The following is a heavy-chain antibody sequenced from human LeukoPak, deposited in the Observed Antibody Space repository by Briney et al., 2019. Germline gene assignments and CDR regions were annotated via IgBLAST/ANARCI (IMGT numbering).Heavy chain of an antibody. D-gene: IGHD3-10*01. CDR2: IYHSGST. Sequence: SETLSLTCAVSGGSISSGGYSWSWIRQPPVKGREWIGYIYHSGSTYYNPSLKSRVTISVDRSKNKFSLKLSSVTAADTAVYYCARNYYGSGSYYSYPDYWGQGTLVTVSS. V-gene: IGHV4-30-2*01. CDR3: ARNYYGSGSYYSYPDY. J-gene: IGHJ4*02. CDR1: GGSISSGGYS.